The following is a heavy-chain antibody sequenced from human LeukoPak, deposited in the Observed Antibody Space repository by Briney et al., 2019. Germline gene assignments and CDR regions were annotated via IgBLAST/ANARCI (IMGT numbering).Heavy chain of an antibody. Sequence: GGSLRLSCAASGFTFSSYEMNWVRQAPGKGLEWVSYISGSGSTIYYADSVKGRFTISRDDSTNTVYLEMNSTRGEDTAVYYCAKGSGYYTYNWFDPWGQGTLVPVSS. CDR2: ISGSGSTI. CDR3: AKGSGYYTYNWFDP. CDR1: GFTFSSYE. J-gene: IGHJ5*02. D-gene: IGHD3-3*01. V-gene: IGHV3-48*03.